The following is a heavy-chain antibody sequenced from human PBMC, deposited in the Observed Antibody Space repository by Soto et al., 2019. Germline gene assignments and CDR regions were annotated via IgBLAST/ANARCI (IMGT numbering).Heavy chain of an antibody. CDR2: IRSKANSYAT. CDR3: TRNGGSQIAFDI. Sequence: GGSLRLSCAASGFTFSGSAMHWVRQASGKGLEWVGRIRSKANSYATAYAASVKGRFTISRDDSKNTAYLQMNSLKTEDTAVYYCTRNGGSQIAFDIWGQGTMVTVSS. J-gene: IGHJ3*02. CDR1: GFTFSGSA. V-gene: IGHV3-73*01. D-gene: IGHD2-15*01.